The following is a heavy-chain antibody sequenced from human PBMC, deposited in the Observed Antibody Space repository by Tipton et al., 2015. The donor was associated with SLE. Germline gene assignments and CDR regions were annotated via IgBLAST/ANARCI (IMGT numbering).Heavy chain of an antibody. D-gene: IGHD3-3*01. Sequence: TLSLTCTVPGGSITSSSYYWGWIRQPPGKGLEWIGSIYYSGSTYYNPSLKSRVTISVDTSKNQFSLRLSSVTAADTAVYYCARALFTSYDFWSGNKGYFDYWGQGTLVTVSS. CDR2: IYYSGST. V-gene: IGHV4-39*07. CDR3: ARALFTSYDFWSGNKGYFDY. J-gene: IGHJ4*02. CDR1: GGSITSSSYY.